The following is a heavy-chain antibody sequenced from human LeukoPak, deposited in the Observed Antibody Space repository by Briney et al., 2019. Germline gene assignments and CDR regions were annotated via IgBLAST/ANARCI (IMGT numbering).Heavy chain of an antibody. J-gene: IGHJ4*02. Sequence: GGSLRLSCAASGFTFSSYGMHWVRQAPGKGLEWVAVISYDGSNKYYADSVKGRFTISRDNSKNTLYLKMNSLRAEDTAVYYCAKIRPWIQLWLEMDYWGQGTLVTVSS. CDR1: GFTFSSYG. CDR2: ISYDGSNK. V-gene: IGHV3-30*18. D-gene: IGHD5-18*01. CDR3: AKIRPWIQLWLEMDY.